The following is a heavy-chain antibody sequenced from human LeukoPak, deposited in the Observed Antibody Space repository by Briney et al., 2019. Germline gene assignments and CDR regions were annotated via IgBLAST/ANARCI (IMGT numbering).Heavy chain of an antibody. CDR2: IYRGGDT. CDR3: AREYYYDRSGYLFDY. Sequence: PGGSLRLSCAASGFTVSSDYMTWVRQAPGKGLEWVSVIYRGGDTNYADSVKGRFTFSRDNSKNTLYLQMNSLRAEDTAVYYCAREYYYDRSGYLFDYWGQGTLVTVSS. J-gene: IGHJ4*02. D-gene: IGHD3-22*01. V-gene: IGHV3-66*02. CDR1: GFTVSSDY.